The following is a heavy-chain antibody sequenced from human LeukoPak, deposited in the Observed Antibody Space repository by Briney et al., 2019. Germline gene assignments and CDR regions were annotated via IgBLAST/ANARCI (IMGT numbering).Heavy chain of an antibody. CDR1: GFTFSSYA. D-gene: IGHD2-8*01. J-gene: IGHJ4*02. CDR3: AKDTSIGKYCTSGVCSPFDY. CDR2: ISDSGDHT. V-gene: IGHV3-23*01. Sequence: GGSLRLSCAVSGFTFSSYAMSWVRQAPGKGLEWVSAISDSGDHTYYADSVKGRFTISRDNSKNSLYLHVNSLRAEDTAVYYCAKDTSIGKYCTSGVCSPFDYWGQGTLVTVSS.